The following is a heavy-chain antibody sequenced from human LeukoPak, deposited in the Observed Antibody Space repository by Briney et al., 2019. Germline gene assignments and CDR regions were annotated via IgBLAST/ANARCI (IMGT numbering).Heavy chain of an antibody. CDR3: ARNAYYSADY. D-gene: IGHD3-10*01. CDR1: GFSISSGYW. V-gene: IGHV4-4*02. Sequence: PSGTLSLTCDVSGFSISSGYWWSWLRQPPGKGLEWIGEIIHSGSTTNYNPSLKSRVTISVDKSKNQFSVMLTTVTAADTAVYYCARNAYYSADYWGQGTLVTVSS. CDR2: IIHSGSTT. J-gene: IGHJ4*02.